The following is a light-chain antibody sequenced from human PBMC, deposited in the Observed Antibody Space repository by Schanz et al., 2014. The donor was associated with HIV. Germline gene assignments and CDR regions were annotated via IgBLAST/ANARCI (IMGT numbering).Light chain of an antibody. CDR3: QQYNNWPPMYT. J-gene: IGKJ2*01. CDR2: GAS. V-gene: IGKV3-15*01. CDR1: QSVSSY. Sequence: EIVMTQSPATLSVSPGERVTLSCRASQSVSSYLAWYQQKPGQAPRLLIYGASTRATGIPARFSGSGSGTEFTLTISGLQSEDFAVYYCQQYNNWPPMYTFGQGTKLDIK.